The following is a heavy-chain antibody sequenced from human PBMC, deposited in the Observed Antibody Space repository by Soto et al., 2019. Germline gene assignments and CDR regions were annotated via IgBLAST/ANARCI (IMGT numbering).Heavy chain of an antibody. D-gene: IGHD3-3*01. J-gene: IGHJ4*02. CDR2: ISGSGGST. CDR1: GFTFSSYA. CDR3: AKDHSLRFLEWLSGYYFDY. Sequence: TGGSLRLSCAASGFTFSSYAMSWVRQAPGKGLEWVSAISGSGGSTYYADSVKGRFTISRDNSKNTLYLQMNSLRAEDTAVYYCAKDHSLRFLEWLSGYYFDYWGQGTLVTVSS. V-gene: IGHV3-23*01.